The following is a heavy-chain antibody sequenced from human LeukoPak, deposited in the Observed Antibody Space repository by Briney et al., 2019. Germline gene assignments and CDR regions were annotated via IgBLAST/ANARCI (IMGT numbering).Heavy chain of an antibody. V-gene: IGHV1-69*13. D-gene: IGHD2-2*01. CDR1: GGTFKNHD. J-gene: IGHJ4*02. CDR3: ARGGRYCRSTSCWDF. CDR2: IIPVFGTP. Sequence: SVKVSCKASGGTFKNHDINWVRQAPGQGLEWMGGIIPVFGTPNYAQRFQGRVRITADESTTTASMELSSLRSDDTALYYCARGGRYCRSTSCWDFWSQGTLVTVSS.